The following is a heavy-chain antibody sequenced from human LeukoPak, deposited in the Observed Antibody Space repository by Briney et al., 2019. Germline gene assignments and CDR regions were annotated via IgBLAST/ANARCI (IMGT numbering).Heavy chain of an antibody. D-gene: IGHD2-2*01. CDR2: ISSSGSYI. J-gene: IGHJ5*02. CDR3: ARDPYCSSTRWYGWFDP. Sequence: GGSLRLSCAASGFTFSSYSMNWVRQAPGKGLEWVSCISSSGSYIYYADSVKGRFTISRDNAKNSLYLQMNSLRAEDTAVYYCARDPYCSSTRWYGWFDPWGQGTLVTVSS. V-gene: IGHV3-21*01. CDR1: GFTFSSYS.